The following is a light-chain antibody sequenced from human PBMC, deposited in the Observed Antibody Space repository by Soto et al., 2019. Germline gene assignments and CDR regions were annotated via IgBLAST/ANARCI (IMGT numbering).Light chain of an antibody. V-gene: IGKV1-27*01. CDR1: QGISNY. CDR3: QNYNSGPRT. CDR2: AAS. J-gene: IGKJ1*01. Sequence: DIQMTQSPSSLSASVGDRVTITCRASQGISNYLAWYQQKPGKVPKLLIYAASTLLSGVPSRFSGSGSGTDFTLTISSLQPDDVSTYYCQNYNSGPRTFGQGTKVEIK.